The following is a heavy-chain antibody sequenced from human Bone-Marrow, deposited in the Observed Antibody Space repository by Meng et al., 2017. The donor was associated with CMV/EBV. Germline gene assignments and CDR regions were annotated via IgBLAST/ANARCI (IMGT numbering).Heavy chain of an antibody. CDR3: ARDGGLRTHYGMDV. V-gene: IGHV3-48*04. CDR1: GFTFSSYS. Sequence: GESLKISCAASGFTFSSYSMNWVRQAPGKGLEWVSGISWNSGSIGYADSVKGRFTISRDNAKNSLYLQMNSLRAEDTAVYYCARDGGLRTHYGMDVWGQGTTVTVSS. CDR2: ISWNSGSI. J-gene: IGHJ6*02. D-gene: IGHD1-14*01.